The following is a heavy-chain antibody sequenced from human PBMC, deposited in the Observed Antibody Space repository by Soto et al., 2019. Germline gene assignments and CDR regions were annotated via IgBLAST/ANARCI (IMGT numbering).Heavy chain of an antibody. J-gene: IGHJ4*02. CDR2: VYYTGST. D-gene: IGHD2-2*01. Sequence: SETLSLTFSVSGGSISGSYWSLIRQSPGKGLEWLGYVYYTGSTNYSPSLRSRVSISVDTSKNEFSLRLSSVTAADTAVYLCARSVEVPGAHIDYWGQGTQVTVSS. V-gene: IGHV4-59*01. CDR3: ARSVEVPGAHIDY. CDR1: GGSISGSY.